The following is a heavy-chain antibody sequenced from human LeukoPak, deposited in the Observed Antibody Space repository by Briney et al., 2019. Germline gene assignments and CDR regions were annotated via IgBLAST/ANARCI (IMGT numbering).Heavy chain of an antibody. CDR3: ARRGFSGSYHFDH. V-gene: IGHV2-5*02. J-gene: IGHJ4*02. D-gene: IGHD1-26*01. CDR1: GFSLSTAGEG. CDR2: IYWDDDI. Sequence: SGPTLVKPTQTLTLTCTSSGFSLSTAGEGVGWVRQPPGKALEWPVLIYWDDDIHYSPSLKSRLTINKDTSKNQVVLTMANMDPVDTATYYCARRGFSGSYHFDHWGQGTLVTVSS.